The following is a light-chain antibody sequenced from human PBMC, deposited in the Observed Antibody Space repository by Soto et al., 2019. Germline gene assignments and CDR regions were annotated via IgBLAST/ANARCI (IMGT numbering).Light chain of an antibody. Sequence: QSALTKPASVSGSPGQSITISCTGTSSDVGGYNYVSWYQHHPGKAPKLIIYDVTNRPSGVSNPFSGSKSGNTASLTISGLQPEDEADYYCSSSKTSNLPQLVSRPGTNLTVL. CDR2: DVT. CDR3: SSSKTSNLPQLV. V-gene: IGLV2-14*03. CDR1: SSDVGGYNY. J-gene: IGLJ1*01.